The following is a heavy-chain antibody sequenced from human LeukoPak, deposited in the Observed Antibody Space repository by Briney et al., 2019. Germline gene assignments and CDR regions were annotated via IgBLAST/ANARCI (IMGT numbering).Heavy chain of an antibody. CDR2: IYTNGRT. Sequence: SETLSLTCTVSGGSIDTGNYYWSWIRQPAGKGLEWIGHIYTNGRTNYNPSLKSRVTISVDTSKSQFSLNLSSVTAADTAVYYCARDHPRLGSGIPIIWGQGTLVTVSS. D-gene: IGHD2-15*01. J-gene: IGHJ4*02. CDR1: GGSIDTGNYY. CDR3: ARDHPRLGSGIPII. V-gene: IGHV4-61*09.